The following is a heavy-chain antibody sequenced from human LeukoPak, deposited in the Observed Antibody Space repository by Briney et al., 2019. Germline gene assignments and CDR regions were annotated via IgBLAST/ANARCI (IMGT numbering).Heavy chain of an antibody. CDR3: AELGITMIGGV. V-gene: IGHV3-7*01. Sequence: PGGSLRLSCAASGLSFSRYWMSWVRQAPGKGLEWVASIKQDGSEKYYVDSVKGRFTISRDNAKNSLYLQMNSLTVEDTAVYYCAELGITMIGGVWGKGTTVTISS. CDR1: GLSFSRYW. J-gene: IGHJ6*04. D-gene: IGHD3-10*02. CDR2: IKQDGSEK.